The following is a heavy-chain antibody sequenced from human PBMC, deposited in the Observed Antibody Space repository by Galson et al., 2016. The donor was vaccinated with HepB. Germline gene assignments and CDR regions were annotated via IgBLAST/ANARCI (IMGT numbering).Heavy chain of an antibody. CDR1: GFTFSSYG. CDR3: ASPRGRLVMPPDY. V-gene: IGHV3-30*03. J-gene: IGHJ4*02. D-gene: IGHD6-6*01. CDR2: ISYDGSNK. Sequence: SLRLSCAASGFTFSSYGMHWVRQAPGKGLEWVAVISYDGSNKYYADSVKGRFTISRDNAKNSLFLQMNTLRAEDTAVYYCASPRGRLVMPPDYWGQGTLVTVSS.